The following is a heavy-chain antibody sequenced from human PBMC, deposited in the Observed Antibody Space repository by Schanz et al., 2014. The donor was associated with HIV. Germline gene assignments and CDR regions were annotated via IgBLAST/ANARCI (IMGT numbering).Heavy chain of an antibody. V-gene: IGHV3-33*08. CDR2: IWYDGSNK. CDR3: ARDPARSYEPWSGYWYGMDV. CDR1: GFTFSSFG. J-gene: IGHJ6*02. Sequence: VQLVESGGGLVKPGGSLTLSCAASGFTFSSFGMHWVRQAPGKGLEWVAVIWYDGSNKYYVDSVKGRFTISRDNSKNTLFLQMNSLRAEDTAVYYCARDPARSYEPWSGYWYGMDVWGQGTTVIVSS. D-gene: IGHD3-3*01.